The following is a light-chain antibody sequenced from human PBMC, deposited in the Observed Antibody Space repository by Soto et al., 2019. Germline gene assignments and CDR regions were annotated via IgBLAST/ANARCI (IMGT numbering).Light chain of an antibody. CDR3: QRYGSSSYT. V-gene: IGKV3-20*01. CDR1: QSVSSSY. CDR2: DAS. Sequence: EIVLTQSPGTLSLSPGERATLSCRASQSVSSSYLAWYQQKPGQAPRLLIYDASSRATGIPDRFSGSGSGTDFTLTISRLEPEDVAVYYCQRYGSSSYTFGQGTKLEIK. J-gene: IGKJ2*01.